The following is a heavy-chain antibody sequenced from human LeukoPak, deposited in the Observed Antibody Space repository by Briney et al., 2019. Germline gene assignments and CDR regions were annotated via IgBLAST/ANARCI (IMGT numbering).Heavy chain of an antibody. V-gene: IGHV3-49*04. D-gene: IGHD3-22*01. Sequence: PGGSLRLSCAASGFTFGDFAMNWVRQAPGKGLEWVAFIRRQACGGTTEYAASVKGRFTISRDDSKSIAYLQMNSLKTEDTAVYYCTRWLTVDRAYDPWGQGTLVTVPS. CDR2: IRRQACGGTT. CDR3: TRWLTVDRAYDP. J-gene: IGHJ5*02. CDR1: GFTFGDFA.